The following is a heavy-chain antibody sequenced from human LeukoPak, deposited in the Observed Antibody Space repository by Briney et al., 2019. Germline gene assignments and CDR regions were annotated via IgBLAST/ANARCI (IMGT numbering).Heavy chain of an antibody. V-gene: IGHV1-8*01. Sequence: ASVKVSCKASGYTFTSYDINWVRQATGQGLEWMGWMSPNSGNTGYAQKFQGRVTMTRNTSISTAYMELSSLRSEDTAVYYCARGYGSGSYYWPDSWFDPWGQGTLVTVSS. CDR1: GYTFTSYD. D-gene: IGHD3-10*01. CDR3: ARGYGSGSYYWPDSWFDP. CDR2: MSPNSGNT. J-gene: IGHJ5*02.